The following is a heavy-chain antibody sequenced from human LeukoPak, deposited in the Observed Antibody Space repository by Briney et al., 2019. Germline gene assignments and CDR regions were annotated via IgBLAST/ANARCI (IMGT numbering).Heavy chain of an antibody. D-gene: IGHD3-22*01. CDR3: AREYYYDSSGIPHFDY. CDR1: GFTFSSYG. CDR2: ISGSGGST. V-gene: IGHV3-23*01. Sequence: GGSLRLSCAASGFTFSSYGMSWVRQAPGKGLEWVSAISGSGGSTYYADSVKGRFTISRDNSKKTLYLQMNSLRVEDTAVYYCAREYYYDSSGIPHFDYWGQGTLVTVSS. J-gene: IGHJ4*02.